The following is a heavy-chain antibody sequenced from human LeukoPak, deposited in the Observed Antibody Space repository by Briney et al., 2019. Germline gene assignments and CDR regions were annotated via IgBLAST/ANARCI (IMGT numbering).Heavy chain of an antibody. CDR1: GGTFSSYA. V-gene: IGHV1-69*13. CDR2: IIPIFGTA. D-gene: IGHD2-2*02. CDR3: ATSSREPAAIRWYYYYYMDV. J-gene: IGHJ6*03. Sequence: GASVKVSCKASGGTFSSYAISWVRQAPGQGLEWMGGIIPIFGTANYAQKFQGRVTITADESTSTAYMELSSLRSEDTAVYYCATSSREPAAIRWYYYYYMDVWGKGTTVTVSS.